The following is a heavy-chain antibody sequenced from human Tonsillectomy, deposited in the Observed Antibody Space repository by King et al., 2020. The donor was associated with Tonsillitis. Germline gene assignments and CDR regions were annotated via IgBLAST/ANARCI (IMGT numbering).Heavy chain of an antibody. Sequence: VQLQESGPGLVKPSETLSLTCTVSGGSVSSGGYYWRWIRQPPGKGLEWIGYIYYSGSTNYNPSLRSRVTISVDKSKNQFSLKLSSVTAADTAVYYCARDDSSGFQYFDYWGQGTLVTVSS. CDR2: IYYSGST. CDR3: ARDDSSGFQYFDY. D-gene: IGHD3-22*01. V-gene: IGHV4-61*08. J-gene: IGHJ4*02. CDR1: GGSVSSGGYY.